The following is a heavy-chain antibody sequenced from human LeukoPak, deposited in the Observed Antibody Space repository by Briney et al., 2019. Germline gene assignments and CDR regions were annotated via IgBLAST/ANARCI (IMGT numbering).Heavy chain of an antibody. CDR2: VNPSSGDT. V-gene: IGHV1-2*02. D-gene: IGHD6-6*01. CDR1: GYTFTDYY. J-gene: IGHJ4*02. Sequence: ASVKVSCKASGYTFTDYYIHWVRQAPGQGLEWMGWVNPSSGDTDYARKFQVSVTVTRDTSISTAYMELTSLKSDDTAVYYCARGGIAARPFDYWGQGTLVTVSS. CDR3: ARGGIAARPFDY.